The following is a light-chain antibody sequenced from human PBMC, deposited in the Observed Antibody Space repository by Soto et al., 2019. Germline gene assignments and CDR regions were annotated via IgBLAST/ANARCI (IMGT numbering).Light chain of an antibody. CDR3: QSYDSSLSAYV. CDR1: ISNIGAGYD. J-gene: IGLJ1*01. Sequence: QAVVTQPPSVSGAPGQRVTISCTGSISNIGAGYDVHWYQQLPGTAPKLLIYGNSNRPSGVPDRFSGSKSGTSASLAITGLQAEDEADYYCQSYDSSLSAYVFGTGTKLTVL. CDR2: GNS. V-gene: IGLV1-40*01.